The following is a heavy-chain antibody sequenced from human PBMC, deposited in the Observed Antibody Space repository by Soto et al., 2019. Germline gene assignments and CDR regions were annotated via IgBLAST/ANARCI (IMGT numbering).Heavy chain of an antibody. CDR2: VHHSWGS. Sequence: QVQLQESGPGLVKPSETLSLSCTVSGGSISSYYWSWFRQSPGKRMEWIGYVHHSWGSSYNPSLPSRVAISLDTYKRQFSMKVTAGTATDTAGDYGARQGFGPLHGLVDVWGQGTTVTVSS. D-gene: IGHD3-10*01. CDR1: GGSISSYY. CDR3: ARQGFGPLHGLVDV. J-gene: IGHJ6*02. V-gene: IGHV4-59*08.